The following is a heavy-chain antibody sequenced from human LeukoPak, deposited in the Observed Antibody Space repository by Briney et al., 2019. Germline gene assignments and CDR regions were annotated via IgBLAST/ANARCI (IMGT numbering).Heavy chain of an antibody. V-gene: IGHV3-30*18. CDR3: AKDWIGDDTMILNLLFDY. CDR1: GFTFKSYG. Sequence: GGSLRLSCAASGFTFKSYGMHWVRQAPGKGLEWVAVISLDGSDKYYADSVKGRFTISRDNSKNTLYLQMNSLRADDTAVYYCAKDWIGDDTMILNLLFDYWGQGTLVSVSS. J-gene: IGHJ4*02. CDR2: ISLDGSDK. D-gene: IGHD3-22*01.